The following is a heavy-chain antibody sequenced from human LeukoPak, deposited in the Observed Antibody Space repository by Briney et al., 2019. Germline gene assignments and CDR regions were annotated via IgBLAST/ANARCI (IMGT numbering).Heavy chain of an antibody. V-gene: IGHV3-49*04. CDR3: TRVWLQYFDY. CDR2: IRSKVYGGTT. Sequence: PGGSLRLSCAASGFTFSSFGMHWVRQAPGKGLEWVGFIRSKVYGGTTEYAASVKGRFTISRDDSKSIAYLQMNSPKTEDTAVYYCTRVWLQYFDYWGQGTLVTVSS. J-gene: IGHJ4*02. CDR1: GFTFSSFG. D-gene: IGHD5-24*01.